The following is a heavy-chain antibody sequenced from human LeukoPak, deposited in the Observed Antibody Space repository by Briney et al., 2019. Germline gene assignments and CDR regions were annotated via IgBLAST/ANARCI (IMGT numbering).Heavy chain of an antibody. D-gene: IGHD6-13*01. V-gene: IGHV3-30*18. Sequence: PGGSRRLSCAASGFTFSSYGINWVRQAPNKWMERMAVISHDGSNEYYADSVKGRFTISRDNSKNTLYLQMNGLRPEGTAVYYCAKGYDSSWLGYFDYWGQGTLVTVSS. CDR3: AKGYDSSWLGYFDY. CDR2: ISHDGSNE. CDR1: GFTFSSYG. J-gene: IGHJ4*02.